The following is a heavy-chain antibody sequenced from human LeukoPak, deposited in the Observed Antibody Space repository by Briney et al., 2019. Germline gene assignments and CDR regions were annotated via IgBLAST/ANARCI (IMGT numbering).Heavy chain of an antibody. CDR3: ARAPKYYYDSSGYYHPYNWFDP. V-gene: IGHV1-18*01. CDR2: ISAYNGNT. Sequence: ASVKVSCKASGYTFTSYGISWVRQAPGQGLEWMGWISAYNGNTNYAQKLQGRVTMTTDTSTSTAYMGLRCLRSDDTAVYYCARAPKYYYDSSGYYHPYNWFDPWGQGTLVTVSS. J-gene: IGHJ5*02. D-gene: IGHD3-22*01. CDR1: GYTFTSYG.